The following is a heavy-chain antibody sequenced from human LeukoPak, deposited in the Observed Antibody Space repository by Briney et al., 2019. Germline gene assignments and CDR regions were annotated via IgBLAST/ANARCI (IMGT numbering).Heavy chain of an antibody. CDR3: ARFGRERPALDV. CDR1: GFTFSSYD. V-gene: IGHV3-13*01. D-gene: IGHD3-16*01. J-gene: IGHJ6*04. Sequence: PGGSLRLSCAASGFTFSSYDMHWVRQATGKGLEWVSAIGTAGDTYYPGSVKGRFTISRENAKNSLYLQMNSLRAGDTAVYYCARFGRERPALDVWGKGTTVTVSS. CDR2: IGTAGDT.